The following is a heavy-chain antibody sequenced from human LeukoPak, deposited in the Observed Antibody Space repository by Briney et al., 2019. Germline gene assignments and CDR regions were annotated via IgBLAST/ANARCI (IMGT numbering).Heavy chain of an antibody. CDR3: ARYVWGSYPTFEDY. CDR1: GGSINYNY. D-gene: IGHD3-16*02. Sequence: SETLSLTCTVSGGSINYNYWSWIRQPAGRGLEWIGRIYASGSTNYHPSLKSQVTMSVDTSNNQLSLKMTSVTAADTAVYYCARYVWGSYPTFEDYWGQGTLVTVSS. V-gene: IGHV4-4*07. CDR2: IYASGST. J-gene: IGHJ4*02.